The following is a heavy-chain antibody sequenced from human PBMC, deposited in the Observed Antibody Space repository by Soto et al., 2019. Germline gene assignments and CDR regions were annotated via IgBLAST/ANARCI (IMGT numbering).Heavy chain of an antibody. CDR2: ISASGST. J-gene: IGHJ4*02. CDR1: GFPFSSYA. CDR3: SGGSRKYFFDY. V-gene: IGHV3-23*01. D-gene: IGHD2-15*01. Sequence: PGGSLRLSCGVSGFPFSSYAMSWVRQAPGKGLEWVSVISASGSTYYADSVKGRFTISRDNSKNTLYLQMNSLRVEDTAVYYCSGGSRKYFFDYWGQGTLVTVSS.